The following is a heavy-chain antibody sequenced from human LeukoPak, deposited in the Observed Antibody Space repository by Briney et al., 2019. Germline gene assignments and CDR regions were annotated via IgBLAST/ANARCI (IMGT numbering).Heavy chain of an antibody. V-gene: IGHV3-66*01. CDR1: GFTVSSNY. Sequence: GGPLRLSCAASGFTVSSNYMSWVRQAPGKGLEWVSVIYSGGSTYYADSVKGRFTISRDNSKNTLYLQMNSLRAEDTAVYYCAREPPQYSSSWQVDYWGQGTLVTVSS. CDR3: AREPPQYSSSWQVDY. D-gene: IGHD6-13*01. J-gene: IGHJ4*02. CDR2: IYSGGST.